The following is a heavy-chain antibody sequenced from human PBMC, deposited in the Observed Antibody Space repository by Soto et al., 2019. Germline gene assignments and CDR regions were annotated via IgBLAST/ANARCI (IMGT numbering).Heavy chain of an antibody. V-gene: IGHV4-59*01. D-gene: IGHD2-8*01. CDR2: IYYSGST. J-gene: IGHJ6*02. CDR3: AREYCTNGVCYPSHGMDV. Sequence: SETLSLTCTVSGGSISSYYWSWSRQPPGKGLEWIGYIYYSGSTNYNPSLKSRVTISVDTSKNQFSLKLSSVTAADTAVYYCAREYCTNGVCYPSHGMDVWGQGTTVTVSS. CDR1: GGSISSYY.